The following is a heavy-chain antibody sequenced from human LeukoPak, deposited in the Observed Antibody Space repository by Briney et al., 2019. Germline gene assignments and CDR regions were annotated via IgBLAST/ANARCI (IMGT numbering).Heavy chain of an antibody. CDR1: GFTFSRYN. CDR3: ARGPQRRAYESPYYLDS. Sequence: GGSLRLSCAASGFTFSRYNIKWVRAAPGKGLEWVSSINSSSSNINNADSVKGRLTISRDNAKNSLFLQINSLRAEDTAVYYCARGPQRRAYESPYYLDSWGQGTLVTVSS. J-gene: IGHJ4*02. V-gene: IGHV3-21*01. D-gene: IGHD3-16*01. CDR2: INSSSSNI.